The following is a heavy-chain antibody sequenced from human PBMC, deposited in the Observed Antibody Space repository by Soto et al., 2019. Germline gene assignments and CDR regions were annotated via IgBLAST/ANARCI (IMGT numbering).Heavy chain of an antibody. Sequence: QVQLVESGGGVVQPGRSLRLSCAASGFTFSSYGMHWVRQAPGKGLEWVAVIWYDGSNKYYADSVKGRFTISRDNSKNTLYPQMNSLRAEDTAVYYCARVYSSSWHLDYWGQGTLVTVSS. CDR3: ARVYSSSWHLDY. J-gene: IGHJ4*02. D-gene: IGHD6-13*01. CDR1: GFTFSSYG. V-gene: IGHV3-33*01. CDR2: IWYDGSNK.